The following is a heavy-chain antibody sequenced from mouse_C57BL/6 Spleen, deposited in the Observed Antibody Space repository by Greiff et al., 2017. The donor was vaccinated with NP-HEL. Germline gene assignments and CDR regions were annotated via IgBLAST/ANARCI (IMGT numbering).Heavy chain of an antibody. Sequence: EVKLVESGGGLVKPGGSLKPSCAASGFTFSDYGMHWVRQAPEKGLEWVAYISSGSSTIYYADKVKGRFTLSRDNAKNTLFLQMTSLRSDDTAMYYCASFGGFAYWGQGTLVTVSA. V-gene: IGHV5-17*01. CDR3: ASFGGFAY. CDR2: ISSGSSTI. J-gene: IGHJ3*01. CDR1: GFTFSDYG.